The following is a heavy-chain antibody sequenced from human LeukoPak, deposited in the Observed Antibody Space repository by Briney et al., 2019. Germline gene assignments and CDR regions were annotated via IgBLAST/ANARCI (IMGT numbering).Heavy chain of an antibody. Sequence: ASVKVSCKASGYTFTGYYMHWVRQAPGQGLEWMGWINPNSGGTNYAQKFQGRVTMTRDTSISTAYMELSRLRSDDTAVYYCARETPAQYYYDSSGYYYFDYWGQGTLVTVSS. CDR2: INPNSGGT. CDR1: GYTFTGYY. J-gene: IGHJ4*02. V-gene: IGHV1-2*02. D-gene: IGHD3-22*01. CDR3: ARETPAQYYYDSSGYYYFDY.